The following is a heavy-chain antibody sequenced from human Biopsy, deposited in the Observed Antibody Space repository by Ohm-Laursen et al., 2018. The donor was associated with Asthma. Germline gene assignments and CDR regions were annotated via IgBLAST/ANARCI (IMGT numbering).Heavy chain of an antibody. D-gene: IGHD2-8*01. Sequence: ASVKVSCRASGFSFDNYFMHWVRQAPGQGLEWMGIINPSGAGTRYAEKFRGRLIVTRDASTRTAFMDLRSLRSDDTAIYFCARARETTNYGDSDFDIWGQGTLITVSS. J-gene: IGHJ4*02. V-gene: IGHV1-46*02. CDR1: GFSFDNYF. CDR3: ARARETTNYGDSDFDI. CDR2: INPSGAGT.